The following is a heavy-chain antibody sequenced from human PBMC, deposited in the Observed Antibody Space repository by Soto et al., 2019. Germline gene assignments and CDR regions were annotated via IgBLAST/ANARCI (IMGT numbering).Heavy chain of an antibody. D-gene: IGHD5-12*01. CDR2: IYRTGST. CDR3: ASRDPGNSVDY. CDR1: GGSFTSNNW. Sequence: ETRCLTCAVSGGSFTSNNWWTWVRQPPGQGLEWIGEIYRTGSTNYNPSLKSRCTISLNKSENQFPLKVNSLTAADTAVYSCASRDPGNSVDYWGQGALVTVSS. J-gene: IGHJ4*02. V-gene: IGHV4-4*01.